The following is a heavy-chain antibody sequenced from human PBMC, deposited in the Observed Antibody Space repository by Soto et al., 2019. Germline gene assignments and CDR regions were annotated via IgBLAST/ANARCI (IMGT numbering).Heavy chain of an antibody. CDR2: IYHSXTS. J-gene: IGHJ4*02. D-gene: IGHD5-12*01. Sequence: TLSLTCAVSCDSINSGGFSWSWIRQPRGKGLELIGXIYHSXTSFYNKSLKXXVTLSVDXXKNQFSLKVHSVTAADTAVYYCARGYSGYDFDYWGQGTLVTVSS. CDR3: ARGYSGYDFDY. CDR1: CDSINSGGFS. V-gene: IGHV4-30-2*01.